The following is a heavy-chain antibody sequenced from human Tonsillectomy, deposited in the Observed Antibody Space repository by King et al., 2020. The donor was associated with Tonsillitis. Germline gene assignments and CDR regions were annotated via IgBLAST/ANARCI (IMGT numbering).Heavy chain of an antibody. Sequence: QLQESGSGLVKPSQTLSLTCAVSGGSISSNGYSWSWIRQPPGKGLEWIGYIYHSGSTYYNVSLKSRVTISVDRSKNQFSLKLSSVTAADTAVYYCARGIAARIYFDYWGQGTLVTVSS. CDR2: IYHSGST. D-gene: IGHD6-6*01. CDR3: ARGIAARIYFDY. V-gene: IGHV4-30-2*01. J-gene: IGHJ4*02. CDR1: GGSISSNGYS.